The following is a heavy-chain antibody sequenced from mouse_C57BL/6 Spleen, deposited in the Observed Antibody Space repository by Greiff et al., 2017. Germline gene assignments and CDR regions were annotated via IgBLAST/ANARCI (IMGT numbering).Heavy chain of an antibody. J-gene: IGHJ2*01. D-gene: IGHD1-1*01. Sequence: QVQLQQSGAELVRPGASVKLSCTASGFTFTSYGISWVKQRTGQGLEWIGEIYPRSGNTYYNEKFKGKATLTADKSSSTAYMELRSLTSEDSAVYVCARSETTVVATDVWGKGTTLTVSS. CDR3: ARSETTVVATDV. CDR2: IYPRSGNT. V-gene: IGHV1-81*01. CDR1: GFTFTSYG.